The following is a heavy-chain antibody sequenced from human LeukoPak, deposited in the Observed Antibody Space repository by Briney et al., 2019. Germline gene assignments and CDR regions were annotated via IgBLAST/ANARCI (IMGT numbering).Heavy chain of an antibody. J-gene: IGHJ4*02. CDR1: GFTFSSYA. D-gene: IGHD6-19*01. CDR3: ARSGGYSSPQNY. V-gene: IGHV4-59*01. CDR2: IYYSGST. Sequence: GSLRLSCAASGFTFSSYAMHWVRQAPGKGLEWIGYIYYSGSTNYNPSLKSRVTISVDTSKNQFSLKLSSVTAADTAVYYCARSGGYSSPQNYWGQGTLVTVSS.